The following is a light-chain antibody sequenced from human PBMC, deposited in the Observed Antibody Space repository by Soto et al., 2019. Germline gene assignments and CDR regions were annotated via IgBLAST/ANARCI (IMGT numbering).Light chain of an antibody. J-gene: IGKJ5*01. CDR2: DAS. CDR1: QSVSSSY. CDR3: QQRSNWPPT. Sequence: EIVLTQSPATLSXXPXXXXXPXXVASQSVSSSYLAWYQQKPGLAPRLFIYDASIRATGIPDRFSGSGSGTDFTLTISSLEPEDFAVYYCQQRSNWPPTFGQGTRLEI. V-gene: IGKV3D-20*02.